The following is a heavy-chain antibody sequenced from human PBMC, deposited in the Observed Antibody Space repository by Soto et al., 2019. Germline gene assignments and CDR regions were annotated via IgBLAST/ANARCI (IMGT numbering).Heavy chain of an antibody. V-gene: IGHV3-23*01. CDR3: AKGEAPYSSSWYNLDV. CDR1: GFTFSSYA. CDR2: ISGSGGST. Sequence: EVQLLESGGGLVQPGGSLRLSCAASGFTFSSYAMSWVRQAPGKGLEWVSAISGSGGSTYYADSVKGRFTISRDNSKNKLYLQMNSLRAEDTAVYYCAKGEAPYSSSWYNLDVWGKGTTVTVSS. J-gene: IGHJ6*03. D-gene: IGHD6-13*01.